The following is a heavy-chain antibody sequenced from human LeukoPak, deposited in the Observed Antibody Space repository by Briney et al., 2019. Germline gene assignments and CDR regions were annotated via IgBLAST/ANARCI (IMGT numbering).Heavy chain of an antibody. D-gene: IGHD3-10*01. V-gene: IGHV3-9*01. CDR3: AKSVVRGVIPKGPFDY. Sequence: GESLRLSCAASGFTFDDYAMHWVRQAPGKGLEWVSGISWNSGSIGYADSVKGRFTISRDNAKNSLYLQMNSLRAEDTALYYCAKSVVRGVIPKGPFDYWGQGTLVTVSS. J-gene: IGHJ4*02. CDR2: ISWNSGSI. CDR1: GFTFDDYA.